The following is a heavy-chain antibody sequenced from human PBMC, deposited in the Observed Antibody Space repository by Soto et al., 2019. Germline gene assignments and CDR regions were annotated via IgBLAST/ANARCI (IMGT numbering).Heavy chain of an antibody. J-gene: IGHJ6*02. D-gene: IGHD4-17*01. Sequence: PGGSLRLSCAASGFTFSSYAMSWVRQAPGKGLEWVSGMSASGGSTYYADSVKGRFTISRDNSKNTLFLQMNSLRAEDTAVYYCARDLDYGALDYGMDVWGQGTTVTVSS. CDR2: MSASGGST. CDR3: ARDLDYGALDYGMDV. V-gene: IGHV3-23*01. CDR1: GFTFSSYA.